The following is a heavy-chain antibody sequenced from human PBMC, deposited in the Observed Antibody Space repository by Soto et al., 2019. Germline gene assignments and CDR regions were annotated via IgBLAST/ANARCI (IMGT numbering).Heavy chain of an antibody. V-gene: IGHV4-39*01. CDR3: ARRFYDGNEGFNY. CDR2: FYYSGST. CDR1: GGSIRSSSFY. D-gene: IGHD5-12*01. J-gene: IGHJ4*02. Sequence: LSPTCTVSGGSIRSSSFYWGWIRQPPGRGLEWIGGFYYSGSTYYNPSLKSRVTISVDTSKNQFSLNLSSVTAADTAVYYCARRFYDGNEGFNYWGQGTLVTVSS.